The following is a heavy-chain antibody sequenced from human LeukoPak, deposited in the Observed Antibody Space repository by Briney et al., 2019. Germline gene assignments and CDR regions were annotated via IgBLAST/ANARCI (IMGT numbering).Heavy chain of an antibody. J-gene: IGHJ4*02. CDR1: GFAFSTYS. V-gene: IGHV3-21*04. D-gene: IGHD1-26*01. Sequence: GGSLRLSCAASGFAFSTYSMNWVRRAPGKGLEWVSSITSGSTYISYADSVKGRFTISRDNAKNSLYLQMNSLRAEDMALYYCAKVGANGRYFDYWGQGTLVTVSS. CDR2: ITSGSTYI. CDR3: AKVGANGRYFDY.